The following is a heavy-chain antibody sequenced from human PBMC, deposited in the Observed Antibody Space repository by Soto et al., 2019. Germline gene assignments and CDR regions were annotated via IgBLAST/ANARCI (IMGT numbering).Heavy chain of an antibody. CDR1: GASVSSYF. CDR2: ISTSGTT. Sequence: SETLSLTCTVSGASVSSYFWTWIRQPAGKGLDWIGRISTSGTTNYNPSLKSRVTMSVDTSKNHFSLNLSSVTAADTAVYYCAREAGPDRWFDPWGQGTLVTVSS. D-gene: IGHD6-19*01. V-gene: IGHV4-4*07. CDR3: AREAGPDRWFDP. J-gene: IGHJ5*02.